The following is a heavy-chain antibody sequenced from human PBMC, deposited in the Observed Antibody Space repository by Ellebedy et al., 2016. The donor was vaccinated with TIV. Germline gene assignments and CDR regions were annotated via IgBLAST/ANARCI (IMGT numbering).Heavy chain of an antibody. CDR3: AKETTELTATTVY. CDR2: IVGSGA. Sequence: PGGSLRLSCAASGFRFDEYAMAWVRQAPGKGLEWVSGIVGSGAEKYADSVKGRFTISRDNSKRTVDLQMRRVRAEDTAVYFCAKETTELTATTVYWGQGTLVTVSS. D-gene: IGHD1-1*01. J-gene: IGHJ4*02. V-gene: IGHV3-23*01. CDR1: GFRFDEYA.